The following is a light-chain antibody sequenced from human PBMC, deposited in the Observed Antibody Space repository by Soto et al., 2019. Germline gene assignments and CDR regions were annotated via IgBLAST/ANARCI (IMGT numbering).Light chain of an antibody. V-gene: IGKV3-20*01. CDR1: QIVSAND. Sequence: EIVLTQSPGTLSLSPGERATLSCRASQIVSANDLAWYQQKPGQSPRLLIFGASSRATGIPDRFSGSGSGTDFTLTISRVAPEDFAVYYCQQYGSSPFTFGPGTKVAIK. CDR3: QQYGSSPFT. J-gene: IGKJ3*01. CDR2: GAS.